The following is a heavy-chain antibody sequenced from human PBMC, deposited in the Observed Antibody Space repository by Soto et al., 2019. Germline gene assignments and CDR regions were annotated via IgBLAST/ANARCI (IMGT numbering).Heavy chain of an antibody. Sequence: GGSLRLSCIASGFTLSTYSMTWVRQAPGKGLEWLSYISKSSTTINYADSVKGRFTISRDNAKNSVYLEMSSLRDEDSAVYYCARDQPNFYYYGMDVWGQGTTVTVSS. V-gene: IGHV3-48*02. CDR2: ISKSSTTI. CDR3: ARDQPNFYYYGMDV. CDR1: GFTLSTYS. J-gene: IGHJ6*02.